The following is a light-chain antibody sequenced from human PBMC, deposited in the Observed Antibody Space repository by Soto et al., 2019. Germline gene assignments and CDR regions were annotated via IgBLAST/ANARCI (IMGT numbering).Light chain of an antibody. J-gene: IGLJ1*01. CDR2: QVS. V-gene: IGLV2-14*01. CDR3: SSFRSGNTYV. Sequence: QSVLTQPPSVSGSPGQSITISCTGTSSDVGGYDYISWYQQHPGKAPKLMIYQVSNRPSGVSNRFSGSKSGNTASLTISGLQAEDETDYYCSSFRSGNTYVFGTGTKVTVL. CDR1: SSDVGGYDY.